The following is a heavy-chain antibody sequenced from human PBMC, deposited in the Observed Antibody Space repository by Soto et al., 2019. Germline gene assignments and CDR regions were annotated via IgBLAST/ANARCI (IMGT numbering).Heavy chain of an antibody. V-gene: IGHV6-1*01. Sequence: QVQLQQPGPGLVKPSQTLSLICAISGDSVSSATATWSWIRQSPSRSLWWLGRTYSRSTWYNVYTLSVKSRMAITAATSKTHLSLHLNSVTPEDTAGYFCVMDSSGVHWDFHLWGRGTLVSVSS. J-gene: IGHJ2*01. D-gene: IGHD6-19*01. CDR1: GDSVSSATAT. CDR2: TYSRSTWYN. CDR3: VMDSSGVHWDFHL.